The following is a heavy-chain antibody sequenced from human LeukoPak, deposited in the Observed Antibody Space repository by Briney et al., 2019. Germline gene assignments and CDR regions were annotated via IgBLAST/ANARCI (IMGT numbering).Heavy chain of an antibody. CDR3: ARSPIGASAY. V-gene: IGHV1-2*02. D-gene: IGHD3-10*01. Sequence: ASVKVSCNPSGYTFTDSYIHWVRQAPAVGLQWMGWINPSNGDTHYAEVFQGRVTMTRDTSIRTAYMELTGLTTDDTAVYYCARSPIGASAYWGRGTLDTVSS. J-gene: IGHJ4*02. CDR1: GYTFTDSY. CDR2: INPSNGDT.